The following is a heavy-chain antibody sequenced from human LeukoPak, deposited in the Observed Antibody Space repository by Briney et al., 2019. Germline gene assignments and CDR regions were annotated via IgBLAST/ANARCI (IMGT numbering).Heavy chain of an antibody. CDR1: GGTFSSYA. V-gene: IGHV1-69*13. CDR2: IIPIFGTA. Sequence: SVKVSCTASGGTFSSYAISWVRQAPGQGLEWMGGIIPIFGTANYTQKFQGRVTITADESTSTAYMELSSLRSEDTAVYYCAREKYGGNSGVEGPFDYWGQGTLVTVSS. J-gene: IGHJ4*02. D-gene: IGHD4-23*01. CDR3: AREKYGGNSGVEGPFDY.